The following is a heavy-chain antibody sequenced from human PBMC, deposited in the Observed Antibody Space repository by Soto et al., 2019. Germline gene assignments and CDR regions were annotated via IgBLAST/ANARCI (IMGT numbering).Heavy chain of an antibody. V-gene: IGHV4-59*01. CDR2: IYYSGST. Sequence: SETLALTCTVSGGSISRYYWSWIRQPPGKGLEWIGYIYYSGSTNYNPALKSRVTISVDTSKNQFSLKLSSVTAADTAVYYCARNPGSSGWYFDYWGQGTLVTVS. CDR1: GGSISRYY. CDR3: ARNPGSSGWYFDY. D-gene: IGHD6-19*01. J-gene: IGHJ4*02.